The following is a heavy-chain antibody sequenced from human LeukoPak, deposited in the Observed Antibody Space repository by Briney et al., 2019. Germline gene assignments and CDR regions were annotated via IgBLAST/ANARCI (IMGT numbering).Heavy chain of an antibody. CDR1: GFPFSSYA. Sequence: GSLRLSCAASGFPFSSYAMSWVRQAPGKGLEWISYLSPSGSTIYYSDSVKGRFTSSRDNSHYSMFLQMNSLRAEDAAVYYCAKMAVPGVRLTIFESWGQGAQVTVSS. CDR2: LSPSGSTI. CDR3: AKMAVPGVRLTIFES. V-gene: IGHV3-48*01. J-gene: IGHJ4*02. D-gene: IGHD3-10*01.